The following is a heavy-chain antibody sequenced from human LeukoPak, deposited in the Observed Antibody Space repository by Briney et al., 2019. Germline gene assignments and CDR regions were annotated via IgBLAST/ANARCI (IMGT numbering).Heavy chain of an antibody. V-gene: IGHV1-18*01. CDR2: ISAYNGNT. J-gene: IGHJ6*02. CDR3: ARDPSDYDTLTGYHLPNYGMDV. CDR1: GYTFTSYG. Sequence: GSSVNVSCKASGYTFTSYGISWVRQAPGQGLEGMGWISAYNGNTNYAQKLQGRVTLTTDTSTSTAYMELRSLRSDDAAVYYCARDPSDYDTLTGYHLPNYGMDVWGQGTTVTVSS. D-gene: IGHD3-9*01.